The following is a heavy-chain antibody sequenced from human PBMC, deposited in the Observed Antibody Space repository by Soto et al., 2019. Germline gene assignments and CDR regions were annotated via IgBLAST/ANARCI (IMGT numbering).Heavy chain of an antibody. CDR3: ARQGYDFWSGSHTYYYYMDV. D-gene: IGHD3-3*01. J-gene: IGHJ6*03. V-gene: IGHV4-59*08. CDR2: IYYSGST. Sequence: SETLSLTCTVSGGSISSYYWSWIRQPPGKGLEWIGYIYYSGSTNYNPSLKSRVTISVDTSKNQFSLKLSSVTAADTAVYYCARQGYDFWSGSHTYYYYMDVCGKGTTVTVSS. CDR1: GGSISSYY.